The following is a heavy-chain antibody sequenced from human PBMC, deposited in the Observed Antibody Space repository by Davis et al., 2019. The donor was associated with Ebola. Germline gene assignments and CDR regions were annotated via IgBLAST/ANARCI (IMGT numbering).Heavy chain of an antibody. CDR1: CWPFSWFY. CDR2: INHRGST. V-gene: IGHV4-34*01. J-gene: IGHJ5*02. Sequence: FAVHCWPFSWFYWSWIRQSPGKGLELIGEINHRGSTKYNPSLESRVTISVDTSKNQFSLKLSSVTAADTAVYYCATDYHWGQGTLVTVSS. D-gene: IGHD3-3*01. CDR3: ATDYH.